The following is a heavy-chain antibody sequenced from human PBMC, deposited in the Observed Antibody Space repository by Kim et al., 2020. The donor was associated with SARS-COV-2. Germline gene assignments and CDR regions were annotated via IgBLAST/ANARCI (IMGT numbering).Heavy chain of an antibody. D-gene: IGHD6-6*01. J-gene: IGHJ5*02. CDR3: ARGYSSSSEESSTYNWFDP. Sequence: GRFTISRDNTKNTVYLQMNSLRAEDTAVYYWARGYSSSSEESSTYNWFDPWGQGTLVTVSS. V-gene: IGHV3-30*01.